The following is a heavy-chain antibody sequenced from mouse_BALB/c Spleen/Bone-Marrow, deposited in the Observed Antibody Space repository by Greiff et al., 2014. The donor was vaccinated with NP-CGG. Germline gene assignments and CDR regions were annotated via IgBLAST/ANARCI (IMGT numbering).Heavy chain of an antibody. CDR1: GYSITSGYS. D-gene: IGHD1-1*01. CDR3: ARGGYYGSSYFDV. CDR2: IHYCGSA. V-gene: IGHV3-1*02. Sequence: VQLQQPGPDLVKPSQSLSLTCTVTGYSITSGYSWHWIRQFPGNKLEWMGYIHYCGSANYNPSLKSRISITRDTSKNQFFLQLNSATTEDTATYYCARGGYYGSSYFDVWGAGTTVTVSS. J-gene: IGHJ1*01.